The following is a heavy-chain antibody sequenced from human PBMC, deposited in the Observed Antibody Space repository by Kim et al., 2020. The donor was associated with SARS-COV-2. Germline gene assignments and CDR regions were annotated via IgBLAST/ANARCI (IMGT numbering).Heavy chain of an antibody. CDR2: IWYDGSNK. CDR1: GFTFSSYG. Sequence: GGSLRLSCAASGFTFSSYGMHWVRQAPGKGLEWVAVIWYDGSNKYYADSVKGRFTISRDNSKNTLYLQMNSLRAEDTAVYYCARGDYYDSSGYTEGVDYWGQGTLVTVSS. J-gene: IGHJ4*02. CDR3: ARGDYYDSSGYTEGVDY. V-gene: IGHV3-33*01. D-gene: IGHD3-22*01.